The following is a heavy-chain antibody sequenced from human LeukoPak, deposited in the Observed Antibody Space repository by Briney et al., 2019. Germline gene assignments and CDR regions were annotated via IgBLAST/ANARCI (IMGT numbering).Heavy chain of an antibody. J-gene: IGHJ6*04. CDR2: ISSSGSTI. CDR3: ASLYGSGSYYDHYYYGMDA. CDR1: GFTFSSYE. Sequence: GGSLRLSCAASGFTFSSYEMSWVRQAPGKGLEWVSYISSSGSTIFYADSVKGRFTISRDNAKNSLHLQMNSLRAEDTAVYYCASLYGSGSYYDHYYYGMDAWGKGTTVTVSS. D-gene: IGHD3-10*01. V-gene: IGHV3-48*03.